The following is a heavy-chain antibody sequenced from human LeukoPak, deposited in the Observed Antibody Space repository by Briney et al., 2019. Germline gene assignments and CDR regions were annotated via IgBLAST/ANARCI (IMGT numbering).Heavy chain of an antibody. CDR3: ARPQGISGTDWFDP. CDR2: IYYSGST. CDR1: GRSISSSSYY. Sequence: SETLSLTCTVSGRSISSSSYYSGWIRQPRGKGLEWIGSIYYSGSTYYNRSLKSRVTISVDTSKNQFSRKLSSVTAADTAVYYCARPQGISGTDWFDPWGQGTLVTVSS. V-gene: IGHV4-39*01. J-gene: IGHJ5*02. D-gene: IGHD1-20*01.